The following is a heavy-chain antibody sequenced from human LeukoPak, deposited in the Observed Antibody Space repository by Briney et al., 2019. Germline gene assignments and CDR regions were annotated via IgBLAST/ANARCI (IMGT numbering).Heavy chain of an antibody. D-gene: IGHD4-17*01. CDR1: GGSISSYY. V-gene: IGHV4-4*07. CDR2: IYTSGST. CDR3: ARGRSLDDYVHWFDP. Sequence: PSDTLSLTCTVSGGSISSYYWSWIRQPAGKGLEWIGRIYTSGSTNYNPSLKSRVTMSVDTSKNQFSLKLSSVTAADTAVYYCARGRSLDDYVHWFDPWGQGTLVTVSS. J-gene: IGHJ5*02.